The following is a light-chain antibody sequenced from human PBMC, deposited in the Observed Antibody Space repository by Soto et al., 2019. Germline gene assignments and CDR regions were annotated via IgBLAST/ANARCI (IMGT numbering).Light chain of an antibody. CDR1: QGVSTR. V-gene: IGKV1-12*01. J-gene: IGKJ1*01. CDR2: GTS. CDR3: QEPNNFPWT. Sequence: EIPMTQSPASVSSSVGDRVTLSCRASQGVSTRLAWYQQKPGQAPKLLIYGTSILQTGRPTRFRGSGSETDFTLTISSLQAEDSASYYCQEPNNFPWTFGQGTKVEIK.